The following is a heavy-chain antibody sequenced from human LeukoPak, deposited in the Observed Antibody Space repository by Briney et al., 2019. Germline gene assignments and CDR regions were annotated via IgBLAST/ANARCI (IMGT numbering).Heavy chain of an antibody. V-gene: IGHV1-69*04. Sequence: ASVKVSCKASGGTFSSYAISWVRQAPGQGLEWMGRIIPILGIANYAQKFQGRVTITADKSTSTAYMELSSLRSEDTAVYYCARPRYYYGGNSATDAFDIWGQGTMVTVSS. D-gene: IGHD4-23*01. CDR2: IIPILGIA. CDR3: ARPRYYYGGNSATDAFDI. J-gene: IGHJ3*02. CDR1: GGTFSSYA.